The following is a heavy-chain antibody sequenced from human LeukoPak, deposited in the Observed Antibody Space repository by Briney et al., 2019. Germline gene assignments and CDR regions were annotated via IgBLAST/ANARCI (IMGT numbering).Heavy chain of an antibody. CDR3: AYYYDSSGYSP. V-gene: IGHV3-11*06. Sequence: PGGSLRLSCAASGFTFSDYYMSWIRQAPGKGLEWVSSISSSSSYIYYADSVKGRFTISRDNAKNSLYLQMNSLRAEDTAVYYCAYYYDSSGYSPWGQGTLVTVSS. J-gene: IGHJ5*02. CDR2: ISSSSSYI. D-gene: IGHD3-22*01. CDR1: GFTFSDYY.